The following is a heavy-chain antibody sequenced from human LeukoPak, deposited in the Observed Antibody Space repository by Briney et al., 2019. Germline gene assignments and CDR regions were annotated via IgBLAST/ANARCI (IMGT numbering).Heavy chain of an antibody. CDR3: ARAWMRHLGWFDP. D-gene: IGHD5-12*01. CDR2: INAGNGNT. Sequence: GASVKVSCKASGYTFTSYAMHWVRQAPGQRLEWMGWINAGNGNTKYSQKFQGRVTITRDTSASTAYMELSSLRSEDTAVYYCARAWMRHLGWFDPWGQGTLVTVSS. J-gene: IGHJ5*02. V-gene: IGHV1-3*01. CDR1: GYTFTSYA.